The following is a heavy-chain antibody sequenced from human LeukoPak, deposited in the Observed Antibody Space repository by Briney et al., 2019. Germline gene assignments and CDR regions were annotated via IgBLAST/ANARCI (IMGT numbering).Heavy chain of an antibody. CDR1: GGSVSSSDYY. CDR2: INYSGNT. Sequence: SQTLSLTCTVSGGSVSSSDYYWGWIRQPPGKGLEWIGTINYSGNTYYNPSLKNRVTISVDTSKSQCSLKLSSVTAADTAVYYCARSLSPPGLRWGQGTLVPASS. CDR3: ARSLSPPGLR. D-gene: IGHD3/OR15-3a*01. J-gene: IGHJ4*02. V-gene: IGHV4-39*01.